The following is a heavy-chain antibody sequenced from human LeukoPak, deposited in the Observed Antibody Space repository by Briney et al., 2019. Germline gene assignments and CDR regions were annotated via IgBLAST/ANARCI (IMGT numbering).Heavy chain of an antibody. J-gene: IGHJ4*02. CDR3: ARSGAAAKTKFDY. CDR2: IIPIFGAA. CDR1: GGTFSSYA. Sequence: SVKVSCKASGGTFSSYAISWVRQAPGQGLEWMGGIIPIFGAANYAQKFQGRVTITADESTSTAYMELSSLRSEDTAVYYCARSGAAAKTKFDYWGQGTLVTVSS. D-gene: IGHD6-13*01. V-gene: IGHV1-69*13.